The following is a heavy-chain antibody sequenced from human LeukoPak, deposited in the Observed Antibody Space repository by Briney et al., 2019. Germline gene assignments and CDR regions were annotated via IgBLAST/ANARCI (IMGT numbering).Heavy chain of an antibody. V-gene: IGHV3-30*03. Sequence: GGSLRLSCAASGLIFSDAWMGWVRQAPGKGLEWVAVISYDGSNKYYADSVKGRFTISRDNSKNTLYLQMNSLRAEDTAVYYCARDTSGDYGLDYWGQGTLVTVSS. CDR1: GLIFSDAW. CDR2: ISYDGSNK. D-gene: IGHD4-17*01. CDR3: ARDTSGDYGLDY. J-gene: IGHJ4*02.